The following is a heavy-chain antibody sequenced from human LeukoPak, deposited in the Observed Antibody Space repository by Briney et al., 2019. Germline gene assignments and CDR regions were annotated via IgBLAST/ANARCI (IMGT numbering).Heavy chain of an antibody. CDR3: ARDMSYQLYYYYYYYGMDV. J-gene: IGHJ6*02. V-gene: IGHV3-21*01. CDR2: ISSSSSYI. CDR1: GFTFSSYS. Sequence: PGGSLRLSCAASGFTFSSYSMNWVRQAPGNGLEWVSSISSSSSYIYYADSVKGRFTISRDNAKNSLYLQMNSLRAEDTAVYYCARDMSYQLYYYYYYYGMDVWGQGTTVTVSS. D-gene: IGHD2-2*01.